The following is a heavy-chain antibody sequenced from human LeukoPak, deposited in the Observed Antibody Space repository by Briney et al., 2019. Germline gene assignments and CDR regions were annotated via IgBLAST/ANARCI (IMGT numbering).Heavy chain of an antibody. CDR1: GFTFSSYG. CDR2: IRYDGSNK. CDR3: AKERDTAMVTIDY. Sequence: GGSLRLSCAASGFTFSSYGMHWVRQAPGKGLDWVAFIRYDGSNKYYADSVKGRLTISRDNSKNTLYLQMNSLRAEDTAVYYCAKERDTAMVTIDYWGQGTLVTVSS. J-gene: IGHJ4*02. V-gene: IGHV3-30*02. D-gene: IGHD5-18*01.